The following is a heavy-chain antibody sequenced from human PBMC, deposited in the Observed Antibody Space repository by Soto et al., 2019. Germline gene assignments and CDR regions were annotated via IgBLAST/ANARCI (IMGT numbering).Heavy chain of an antibody. V-gene: IGHV3-23*01. Sequence: GGSLRLSCAASGFTFSSYAMSWVRQAPGKGLEWVSAISGSGGSTYYADSVKGRFTISRDNSKNTLYLQMNSLRAEDTAVYYCAKDVEDGYNFSYFDYWGQGTLVTVSS. CDR2: ISGSGGST. D-gene: IGHD5-12*01. CDR1: GFTFSSYA. J-gene: IGHJ4*02. CDR3: AKDVEDGYNFSYFDY.